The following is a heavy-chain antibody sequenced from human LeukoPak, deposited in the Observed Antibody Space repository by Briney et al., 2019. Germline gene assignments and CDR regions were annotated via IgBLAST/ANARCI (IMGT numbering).Heavy chain of an antibody. CDR3: ARQFRSYYGNKIFDY. D-gene: IGHD3-10*01. J-gene: IGHJ4*02. CDR1: GFTFSSYSMN. CDR2: IYYSGTT. V-gene: IGHV4-39*01. Sequence: GSLRLSCAASGFTFSSYSMNWVRQAPGKGLEWIGSIYYSGTTYYNPSLKSRVTISVDTSKNQFSLKLSSVTAADTAVYYCARQFRSYYGNKIFDYWGQGTLVTVSS.